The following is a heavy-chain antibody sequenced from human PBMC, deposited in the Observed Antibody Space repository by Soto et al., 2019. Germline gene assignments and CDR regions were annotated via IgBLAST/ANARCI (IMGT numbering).Heavy chain of an antibody. Sequence: SLKRSCKTSVYGYTVYVIGRLRQAKGKGLEWMGWISAYNGNTNYAQKLQGRVTMTTDTSTSTAYMELRSLRSDDTAVYYCARSGYYYGSGDAFDIWGQGKMVTVSS. V-gene: IGHV1-18*01. D-gene: IGHD3-10*01. CDR2: ISAYNGNT. CDR3: ARSGYYYGSGDAFDI. J-gene: IGHJ3*02. CDR1: VYGYTVYV.